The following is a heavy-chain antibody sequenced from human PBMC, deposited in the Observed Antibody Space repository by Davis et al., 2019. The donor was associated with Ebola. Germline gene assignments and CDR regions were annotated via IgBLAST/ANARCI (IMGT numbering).Heavy chain of an antibody. CDR3: ARVSYGPKYYGMDV. CDR1: GGSFSGYY. J-gene: IGHJ6*02. D-gene: IGHD4-17*01. Sequence: PGGSLRLSCAVYGGSFSGYYWSWIRQPPGKGLEWIGEINHSGSTNYNPSLKSRVTISVDTSKNQFSLKLSSVTAADTAVYYCARVSYGPKYYGMDVWGQGTTVTVSS. CDR2: INHSGST. V-gene: IGHV4-34*01.